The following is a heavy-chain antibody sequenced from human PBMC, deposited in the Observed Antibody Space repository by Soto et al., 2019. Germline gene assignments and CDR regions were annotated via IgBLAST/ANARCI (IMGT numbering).Heavy chain of an antibody. V-gene: IGHV1-2*04. J-gene: IGHJ4*02. CDR2: INPISGDT. D-gene: IGHD1-1*01. CDR3: TRGLHYDTTGPNFAD. CDR1: GYTFTGYY. Sequence: ASVKVSCKASGYTFTGYYMHWVRQAPGQGLEWMGWINPISGDTKYAQKFQDSVTMTWDTSVTTAYLELSRVRSDDTGVYYCTRGLHYDTTGPNFADWGQGTLVTVSS.